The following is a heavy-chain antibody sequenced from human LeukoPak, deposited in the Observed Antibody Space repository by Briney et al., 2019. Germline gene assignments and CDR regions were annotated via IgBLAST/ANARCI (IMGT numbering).Heavy chain of an antibody. CDR1: GGSISTYY. D-gene: IGHD6-19*01. V-gene: IGHV4-4*07. CDR2: IYASGGT. J-gene: IGHJ4*02. CDR3: ARRPNSGWYFDY. Sequence: PSETLSLTCSASGGSISTYYWSWIRQPAGKGLEWIGRIYASGGTNYNPSLKSRVTMSVDTSTNQFSLRLSSVTAADTAVYYCARRPNSGWYFDYWGQGTLVTVSS.